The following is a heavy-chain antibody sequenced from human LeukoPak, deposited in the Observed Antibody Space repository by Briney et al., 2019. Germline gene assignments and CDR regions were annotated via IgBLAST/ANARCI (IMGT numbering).Heavy chain of an antibody. CDR3: ARDLYGNYAQDY. D-gene: IGHD4-11*01. V-gene: IGHV3-48*02. Sequence: PGRSLRLSCTASGFTFGEYSMNWVRQAPGKGLEWVSYISSGSDTIYYADSVRGRFTISRDNAKNSLYLQMNSLRDEDTAVYYCARDLYGNYAQDYWGQGTLVTVSS. CDR2: ISSGSDTI. CDR1: GFTFGEYS. J-gene: IGHJ4*02.